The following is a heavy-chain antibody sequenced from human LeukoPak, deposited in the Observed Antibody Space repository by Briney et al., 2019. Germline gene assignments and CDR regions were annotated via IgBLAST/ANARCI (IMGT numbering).Heavy chain of an antibody. Sequence: GRSLRLSCAASGFTFDDYTMHWVRQAPGKGLEWVSGITWNSGSIGYADSVRGQFTISRDNAKNSLYLEMNSLRAEDTALYYCAKEDHFASWGQGTLVTVSS. J-gene: IGHJ4*02. CDR2: ITWNSGSI. CDR1: GFTFDDYT. CDR3: AKEDHFAS. V-gene: IGHV3-9*01.